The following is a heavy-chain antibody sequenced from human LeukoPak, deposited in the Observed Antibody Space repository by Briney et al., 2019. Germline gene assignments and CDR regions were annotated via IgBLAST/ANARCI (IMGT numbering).Heavy chain of an antibody. D-gene: IGHD6-19*01. V-gene: IGHV6-1*01. J-gene: IGHJ4*02. Sequence: SQTPSLTSVISGDSVSINNAAWNWIRQSPSSGLGWLGRTYYRSKWFNHYAVSVDSRITNTPHTTKNKFSLTLKDVTPEDTAVYYCARGDSSIAVTGTAFDYWGQGTLVTVSS. CDR2: TYYRSKWFN. CDR1: GDSVSINNAA. CDR3: ARGDSSIAVTGTAFDY.